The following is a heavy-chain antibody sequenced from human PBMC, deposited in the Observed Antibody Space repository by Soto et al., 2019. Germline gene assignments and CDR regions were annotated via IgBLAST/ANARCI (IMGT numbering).Heavy chain of an antibody. CDR1: GFTFSSYA. CDR2: ISGSGGST. D-gene: IGHD3-9*01. V-gene: IGHV3-23*01. CDR3: AKATSYYDILTGYWRVNWFDP. J-gene: IGHJ5*02. Sequence: GGSLRLSCAASGFTFSSYAMSWVRQAPGKGLEWVSAISGSGGSTYYADSVKGRFTISRDNSKNTLYLQMNSLGAEDTAVYYCAKATSYYDILTGYWRVNWFDPWGQGTLVTVSS.